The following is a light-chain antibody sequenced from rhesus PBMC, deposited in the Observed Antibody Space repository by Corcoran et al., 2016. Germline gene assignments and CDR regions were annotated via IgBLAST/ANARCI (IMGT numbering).Light chain of an antibody. J-gene: IGKJ2*01. Sequence: DIQMSQSPSSLSASVGDRVTITCRASQGISSYLNWYQQKPGKAPKLLIYYATTLASGVPSRFSGSGSGTDFTLTISSLQPEDFATYYCQKGNSSPYSFGQGTKVEIK. CDR2: YAT. CDR1: QGISSY. CDR3: QKGNSSPYS. V-gene: IGKV1-32*02.